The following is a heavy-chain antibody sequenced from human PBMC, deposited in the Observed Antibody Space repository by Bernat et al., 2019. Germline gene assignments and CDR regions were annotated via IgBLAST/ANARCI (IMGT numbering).Heavy chain of an antibody. D-gene: IGHD6-13*01. CDR3: AGDADSSSWYYWYFDL. Sequence: EVQLVESGGGLVQPGGSLRLSCAASGFTFSSYEMNWVRQAPGKGLEWVSYISSSGSTIYYADSVKGRFTISRDNAKNSLYLQMNSLRAEDTAVYYCAGDADSSSWYYWYFDLWGRGTLVTVSS. CDR2: ISSSGSTI. CDR1: GFTFSSYE. J-gene: IGHJ2*01. V-gene: IGHV3-48*03.